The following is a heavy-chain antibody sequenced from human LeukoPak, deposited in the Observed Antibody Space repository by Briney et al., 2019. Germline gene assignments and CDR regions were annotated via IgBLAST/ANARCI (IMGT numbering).Heavy chain of an antibody. J-gene: IGHJ4*02. Sequence: GGSLRLSCSASGFTVSSFYMRWVRQSPGKGLECVSVLYRDGSTYYADSVTGRFTISRDNSKNTLYLQMNSLRTEDTAVYYCAREFSGNAVYDYWGQGTLVTVSS. CDR3: AREFSGNAVYDY. V-gene: IGHV3-53*01. D-gene: IGHD4-23*01. CDR1: GFTVSSFY. CDR2: LYRDGST.